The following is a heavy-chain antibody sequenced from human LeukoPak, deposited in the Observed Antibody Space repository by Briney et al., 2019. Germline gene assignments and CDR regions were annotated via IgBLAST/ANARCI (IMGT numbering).Heavy chain of an antibody. CDR1: GYTFTINH. Sequence: ASVKISCKASGYTFTINHIHWVRQAPGQGLEWMGVINPSGDSTTYAQNFQGRVTMTRDTSTSTVYMELRSLRSEDTAVYYCAKLATSDTGETYWGQGTLVTVSS. V-gene: IGHV1-46*01. D-gene: IGHD3-16*01. CDR3: AKLATSDTGETY. J-gene: IGHJ4*02. CDR2: INPSGDST.